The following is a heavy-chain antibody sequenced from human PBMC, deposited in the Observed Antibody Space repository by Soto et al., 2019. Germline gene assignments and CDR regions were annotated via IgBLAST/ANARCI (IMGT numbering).Heavy chain of an antibody. D-gene: IGHD3-10*01. V-gene: IGHV4-59*01. J-gene: IGHJ6*02. CDR1: GGSISSYY. Sequence: KPSESLSLTCTVSGGSISSYYWSWIRQPPGKGLEWIGYIYYSGSTNYNPSLKSRVTISVDTSKNQFSLKLSSVTAADTAVYYCARGRYYYGSGSYYNPSRLSYYYGMDVWGQGTTVTVSS. CDR3: ARGRYYYGSGSYYNPSRLSYYYGMDV. CDR2: IYYSGST.